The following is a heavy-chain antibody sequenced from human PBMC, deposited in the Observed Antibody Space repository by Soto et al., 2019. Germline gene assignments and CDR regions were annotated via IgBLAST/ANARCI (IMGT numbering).Heavy chain of an antibody. Sequence: LRLSCEASGFTFSCFGMYWVHQAPGKGLEWVAVIWYDGSNKYYTDSVTARFTISRANFKNKLYLHMNRLRAEDTAEYYCERDEAAAGMFGQLFDDWRQGSLVTVSS. V-gene: IGHV3-33*01. J-gene: IGHJ4*02. CDR3: ERDEAAAGMFGQLFDD. CDR1: GFTFSCFG. CDR2: IWYDGSNK. D-gene: IGHD6-13*01.